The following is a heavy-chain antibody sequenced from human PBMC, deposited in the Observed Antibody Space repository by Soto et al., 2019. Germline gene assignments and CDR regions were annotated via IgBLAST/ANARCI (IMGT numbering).Heavy chain of an antibody. CDR3: AKEEGRGYPYPY. J-gene: IGHJ4*02. Sequence: QVQLVESGGGVVQPGRSLRLSCAASGFTFSSYGRHWVRQAPGKGLEWVAVISYDGSNKYYADSVKGRFTISRDNSKNTLYLQMNSLRAEDTAVYYWAKEEGRGYPYPYWGQGTLVTVSS. V-gene: IGHV3-30*18. CDR2: ISYDGSNK. D-gene: IGHD3-22*01. CDR1: GFTFSSYG.